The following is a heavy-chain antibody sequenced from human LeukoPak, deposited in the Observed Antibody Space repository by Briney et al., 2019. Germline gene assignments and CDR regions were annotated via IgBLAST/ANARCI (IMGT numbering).Heavy chain of an antibody. CDR2: IYYSGST. Sequence: SETLSLTCTVSGGSISSGDYYWSWIRQPPGKGLEWIGYIYYSGSTYYNPSHKSRVTISVDTSKNQFSLKLSSVTAADTAVYYCARASYYYDSSGYYQNWFDPWGQGTLVTVSS. CDR1: GGSISSGDYY. D-gene: IGHD3-22*01. CDR3: ARASYYYDSSGYYQNWFDP. V-gene: IGHV4-30-4*01. J-gene: IGHJ5*02.